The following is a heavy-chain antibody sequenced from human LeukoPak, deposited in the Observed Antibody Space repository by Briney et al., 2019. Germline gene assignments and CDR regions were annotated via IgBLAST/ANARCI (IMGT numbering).Heavy chain of an antibody. V-gene: IGHV4-59*01. CDR2: IYYSGST. CDR3: ARAGQFIAARPITFDY. D-gene: IGHD6-6*01. CDR1: GVSISNYY. J-gene: IGHJ4*02. Sequence: SETLSLTCTVSGVSISNYYWSWIRQPPGKGLEWIGYIYYSGSTNHNPSLKSRVTISVDKSKNQFSLKLSSVTAADTSVYYCARAGQFIAARPITFDYWGQGTLVTVSS.